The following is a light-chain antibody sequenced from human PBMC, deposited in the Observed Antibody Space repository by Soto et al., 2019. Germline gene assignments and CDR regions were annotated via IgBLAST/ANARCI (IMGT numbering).Light chain of an antibody. CDR3: SSYTSSNTLYV. Sequence: QSALTQPASVSGSPGQSITISCTGTSSDVGGYDYVSWYQQHPDKAPKLMIYEVSNRPSGVSSRFSGSKSGNTASLTISGLQAEDEADYYCSSYTSSNTLYVFGTGT. V-gene: IGLV2-14*01. CDR1: SSDVGGYDY. CDR2: EVS. J-gene: IGLJ1*01.